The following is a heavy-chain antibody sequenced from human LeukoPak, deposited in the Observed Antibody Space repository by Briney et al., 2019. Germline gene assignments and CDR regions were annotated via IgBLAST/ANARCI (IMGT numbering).Heavy chain of an antibody. CDR3: AGRLWRRDGYNLSAFDI. CDR1: GGSISSYY. V-gene: IGHV4-59*01. J-gene: IGHJ3*02. CDR2: IYYSGST. D-gene: IGHD5-24*01. Sequence: SETLSLTCTASGGSISSYYWNWIRQPPGKGLEGIGYIYYSGSTNYNPSLKSRVTISVDTSKNQFSLKLSSVTAADTAVYYCAGRLWRRDGYNLSAFDIWGQGTMVTVSS.